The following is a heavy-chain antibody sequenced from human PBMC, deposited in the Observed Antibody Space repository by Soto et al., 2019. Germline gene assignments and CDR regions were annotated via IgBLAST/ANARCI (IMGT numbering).Heavy chain of an antibody. V-gene: IGHV3-21*01. CDR3: ARDPGIAVAALGGMDV. CDR1: GFTFSSYS. CDR2: ISSSSSYI. J-gene: IGHJ6*02. D-gene: IGHD6-19*01. Sequence: GGSLRLSCAASGFTFSSYSMNWVRQAPGKGLEWVSSISSSSSYIYYADSVKGRFTISRDNAKNSLYLQMNSLRAEDTAVYYCARDPGIAVAALGGMDVWGQGTTVTVSS.